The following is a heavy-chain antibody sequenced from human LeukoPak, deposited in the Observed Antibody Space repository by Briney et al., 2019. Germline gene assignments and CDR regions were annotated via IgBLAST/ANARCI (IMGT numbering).Heavy chain of an antibody. V-gene: IGHV1-18*01. J-gene: IGHJ4*02. CDR2: ISAYNGNT. CDR1: GYTFTSYG. CDR3: ARDHRGTVTYFDY. Sequence: ASVKVSCKASGYTFTSYGISWVRQAPGQELEWMGWISAYNGNTNYAQKLQGRVTMTTDTSTSTACMELRSLRSDDTAVYYCARDHRGTVTYFDYWGQGTLVTVSS. D-gene: IGHD4-17*01.